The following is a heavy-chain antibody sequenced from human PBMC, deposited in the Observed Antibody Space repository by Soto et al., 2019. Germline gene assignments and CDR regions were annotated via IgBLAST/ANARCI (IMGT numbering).Heavy chain of an antibody. V-gene: IGHV3-74*01. Sequence: GGSLRLSCAASGFPFSSYWMHWVRQAPGKGLVWVARINGGGSSTSYADSVKGRFTISRDNARSTLYLQMNSLRAEDTAVYYCLVSGNYRFDYWGPGILVTVSS. D-gene: IGHD1-26*01. J-gene: IGHJ4*02. CDR1: GFPFSSYW. CDR3: LVSGNYRFDY. CDR2: INGGGSST.